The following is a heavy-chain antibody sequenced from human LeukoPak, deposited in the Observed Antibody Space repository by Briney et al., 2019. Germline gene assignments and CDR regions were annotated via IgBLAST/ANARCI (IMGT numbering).Heavy chain of an antibody. CDR3: ARAARGRGTVTKDY. J-gene: IGHJ4*02. D-gene: IGHD4-17*01. Sequence: ASVKVSCKASGYTFTSYGISWVRQAPGQGLEWMGWISAYNGNTNYAQKLQGRVTMTTDTSTSTAYMELRSLRSDDTAVYYCARAARGRGTVTKDYWGQGTLVTVSS. V-gene: IGHV1-18*01. CDR2: ISAYNGNT. CDR1: GYTFTSYG.